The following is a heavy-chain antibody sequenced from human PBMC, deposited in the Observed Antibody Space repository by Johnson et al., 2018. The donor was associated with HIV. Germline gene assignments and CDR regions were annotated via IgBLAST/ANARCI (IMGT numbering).Heavy chain of an antibody. CDR1: GFIVSSKY. D-gene: IGHD6-19*01. V-gene: IGHV3-53*01. J-gene: IGHJ3*02. Sequence: VQLVESGGGLIQPGGSLRLSCAASGFIVSSKYMSWVRQAPGKGLEWVSTMYSDGNIYYADSVKGRFTISRDNSRNTLYIQMNSLRAEDTAVYYCARDGCIAVAGPTQGCAFDIWGQGTMVTVSS. CDR3: ARDGCIAVAGPTQGCAFDI. CDR2: MYSDGNI.